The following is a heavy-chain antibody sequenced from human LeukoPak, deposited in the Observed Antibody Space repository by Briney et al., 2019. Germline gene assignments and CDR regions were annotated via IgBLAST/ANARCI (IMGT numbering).Heavy chain of an antibody. CDR3: AREEQFYYMDV. Sequence: ASVKVSCKASGYAFTTSDINWVRQATGQGLEWMGWISAYNFNVKYAQKFQGRVTMTADTSTNTAYMELRSLRSDDTAVYYCAREEQFYYMDVWGKGTTVTVSS. J-gene: IGHJ6*03. D-gene: IGHD1/OR15-1a*01. CDR1: GYAFTTSD. V-gene: IGHV1-18*01. CDR2: ISAYNFNV.